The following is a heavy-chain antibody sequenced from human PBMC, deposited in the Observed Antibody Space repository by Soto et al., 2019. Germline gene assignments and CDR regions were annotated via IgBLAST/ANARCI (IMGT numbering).Heavy chain of an antibody. V-gene: IGHV1-69*13. J-gene: IGHJ4*02. CDR3: ARNSDIAAADHTYDY. D-gene: IGHD6-13*01. CDR2: IIPIFGTA. CDR1: GGTFSSYA. Sequence: SVKVSCKASGGTFSSYAISWVRQAPGQGLEWMGGIIPIFGTANYAQKFQGRVTITADESTSTAYMELSSLRSEDTAVYYCARNSDIAAADHTYDYWGQRTLVTVSS.